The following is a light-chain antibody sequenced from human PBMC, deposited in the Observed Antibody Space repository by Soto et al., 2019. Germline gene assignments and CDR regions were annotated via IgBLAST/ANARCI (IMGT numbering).Light chain of an antibody. Sequence: EIVMTQSPLSLPVTPGEPASISCRSSQSLLQSNGHNYFDWYLQKPGQSPQLLIYLGSNRASGVPDRFSGSGSGSDFTLKISRVEAEDVGVYYCMQSLQTPYTFGQGTKLEI. J-gene: IGKJ2*01. CDR3: MQSLQTPYT. CDR2: LGS. V-gene: IGKV2-28*01. CDR1: QSLLQSNGHNY.